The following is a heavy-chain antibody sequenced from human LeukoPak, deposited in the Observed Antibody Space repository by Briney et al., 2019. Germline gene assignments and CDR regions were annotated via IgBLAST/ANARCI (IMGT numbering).Heavy chain of an antibody. Sequence: GGSLRLSCAASGFTFSSYGMHWVRQAPGKGLEWMAVISYDGSNKYYSDSVKGRFTISRDNSKNTLYLQMNSLRAEDTAVYYCATLWFGESPDYWGQGTLVTVSS. CDR2: ISYDGSNK. J-gene: IGHJ4*02. CDR3: ATLWFGESPDY. CDR1: GFTFSSYG. D-gene: IGHD3-10*01. V-gene: IGHV3-30*03.